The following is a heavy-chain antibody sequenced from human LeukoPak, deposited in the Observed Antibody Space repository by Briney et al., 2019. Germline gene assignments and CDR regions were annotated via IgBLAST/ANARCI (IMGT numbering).Heavy chain of an antibody. CDR1: GYTFTGYC. Sequence: ASVKVSCKASGYTFTGYCMHWVRQAPGQGLEWMGWINPNSGGTNYAQKFQGRVTMTRDTSISTAYMELSRLRSDDTAVYYCARGYCSSTSCYKLFDYWGQGTLVTVSS. V-gene: IGHV1-2*02. CDR2: INPNSGGT. CDR3: ARGYCSSTSCYKLFDY. J-gene: IGHJ4*02. D-gene: IGHD2-2*02.